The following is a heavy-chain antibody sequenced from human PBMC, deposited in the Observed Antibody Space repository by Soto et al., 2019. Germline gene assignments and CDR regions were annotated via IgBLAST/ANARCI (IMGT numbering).Heavy chain of an antibody. CDR2: IFHTGDT. CDR1: SYSINSGFF. Sequence: PSETLSLTCSVSSYSINSGFFWGWIRQPPGKGLEWIGSIFHTGDTYYNPSLKSRITMSADTSRNEFSLKLTSLTAADTAVYYCARDTNSLDPWGQGTQVTVSS. V-gene: IGHV4-38-2*02. D-gene: IGHD3-16*01. CDR3: ARDTNSLDP. J-gene: IGHJ5*02.